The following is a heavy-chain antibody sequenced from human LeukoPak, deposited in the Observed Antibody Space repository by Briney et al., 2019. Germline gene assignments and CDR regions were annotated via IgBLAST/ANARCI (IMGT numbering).Heavy chain of an antibody. CDR3: ARDLNTVTTWYSSGWYFDY. V-gene: IGHV3-30*04. CDR1: GFTFSSYA. J-gene: IGHJ4*02. Sequence: GRSLRLSCAASGFTFSSYAMHWVRQAPGKGLEWVAVISYDGSNKYYADSVKGRFTISRDNSKNTLYLQMNSLRAEDTAVYYCARDLNTVTTWYSSGWYFDYWGQGTLVTVSS. D-gene: IGHD6-19*01. CDR2: ISYDGSNK.